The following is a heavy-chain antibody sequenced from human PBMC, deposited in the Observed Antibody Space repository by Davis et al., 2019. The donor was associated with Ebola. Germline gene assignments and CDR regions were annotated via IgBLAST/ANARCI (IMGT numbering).Heavy chain of an antibody. V-gene: IGHV1-2*04. CDR2: INPNSGGT. D-gene: IGHD2-2*01. CDR3: ARDLVPAAIGGYYYGMDV. CDR1: GYTFTSYY. J-gene: IGHJ6*02. Sequence: ASVKVSCKASGYTFTSYYMHWVRQAPGQGLEWMGWINPNSGGTNYAQKFQGWVTMTRDTSISTAYMELSRLRSDDTAVYYCARDLVPAAIGGYYYGMDVWGQGTTVTVSS.